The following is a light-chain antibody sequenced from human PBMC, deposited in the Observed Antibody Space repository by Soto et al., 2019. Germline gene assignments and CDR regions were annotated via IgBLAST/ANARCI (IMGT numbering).Light chain of an antibody. Sequence: DIQMTQSPPSLSASVGDSVTITCRASQGIGTSLAWYQQKPGKVPKLLIYTASTLQSGVPSRFSGSGSGTDFTLTISSLQPEDVATYYCQQYSSAPLTFGGGSKVEIK. CDR3: QQYSSAPLT. V-gene: IGKV1-27*01. J-gene: IGKJ4*01. CDR1: QGIGTS. CDR2: TAS.